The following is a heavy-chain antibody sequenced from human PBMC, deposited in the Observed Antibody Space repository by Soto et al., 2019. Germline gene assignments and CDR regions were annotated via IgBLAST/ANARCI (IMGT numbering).Heavy chain of an antibody. Sequence: EVQLVESGGGLVKPGGSLRLSCAASGFTFSNAWMNWVRQAPGKGLEWVGRIKSKTDGGTTDYAAPVKGRFTISRDDSKKTLYLQLNSLKTEDTAVYYCTTEGAYDYVWGSHQVDSPHWGQGTLVTVSS. CDR2: IKSKTDGGTT. J-gene: IGHJ4*02. CDR1: GFTFSNAW. CDR3: TTEGAYDYVWGSHQVDSPH. D-gene: IGHD3-16*01. V-gene: IGHV3-15*07.